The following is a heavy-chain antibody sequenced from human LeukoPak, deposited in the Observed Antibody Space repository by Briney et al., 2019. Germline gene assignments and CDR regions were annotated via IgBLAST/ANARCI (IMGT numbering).Heavy chain of an antibody. CDR1: GFTFSSYA. CDR2: ISYDGSNK. V-gene: IGHV3-30-3*01. J-gene: IGHJ4*02. Sequence: AGGSLRLSCAASGFTFSSYAMHWVRQAPGKGLEWVAVISYDGSNKYYADSVKGRFTISRDNSKNTLYLQMNSLRAEDTAVYYCAKERYYYDSSGYHGFDYWGQGTLVTVTS. CDR3: AKERYYYDSSGYHGFDY. D-gene: IGHD3-22*01.